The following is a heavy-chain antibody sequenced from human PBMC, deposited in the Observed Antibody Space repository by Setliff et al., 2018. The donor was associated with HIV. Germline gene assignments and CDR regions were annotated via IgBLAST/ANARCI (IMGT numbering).Heavy chain of an antibody. V-gene: IGHV7-4-1*02. Sequence: GASVKVSCKASGYTLTTYGISWVRQAPGQGLQWMGWLNTETGNSMYAQGFTGRFVFSLDTSVSTAFLQINSLKAEDTAMYYCARVGSYWSTFDYWGQGALVTSP. CDR1: GYTLTTYG. D-gene: IGHD1-26*01. CDR2: LNTETGNS. CDR3: ARVGSYWSTFDY. J-gene: IGHJ4*02.